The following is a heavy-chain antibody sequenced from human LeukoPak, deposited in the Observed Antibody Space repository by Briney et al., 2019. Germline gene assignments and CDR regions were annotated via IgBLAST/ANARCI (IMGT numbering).Heavy chain of an antibody. D-gene: IGHD5-12*01. Sequence: PGGSLRLSCAASGFTFGRYSMNLVRQAPGKGLEWVSAISGSGGSTYYADSVKGRFTISRDNSKNTLYLQMNSLRAEDTAVYYCAKDRGRIVATPDYWGQGTLVTVSS. CDR3: AKDRGRIVATPDY. J-gene: IGHJ4*02. V-gene: IGHV3-23*01. CDR2: ISGSGGST. CDR1: GFTFGRYS.